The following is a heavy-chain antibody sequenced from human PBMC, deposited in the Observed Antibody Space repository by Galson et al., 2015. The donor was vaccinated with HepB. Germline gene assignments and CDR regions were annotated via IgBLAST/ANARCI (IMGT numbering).Heavy chain of an antibody. Sequence: SLRLSCAASGFTFSSYAMSWVRQAPGKGLEWVSAISGSGGSTYYADSVKGRFTISRDNSKNTLYLQMNSLRAEDTAVYYCAKDGRVRGVIIPFDYWGQGTLVTVSS. CDR2: ISGSGGST. CDR3: AKDGRVRGVIIPFDY. D-gene: IGHD3-10*01. CDR1: GFTFSSYA. V-gene: IGHV3-23*01. J-gene: IGHJ4*02.